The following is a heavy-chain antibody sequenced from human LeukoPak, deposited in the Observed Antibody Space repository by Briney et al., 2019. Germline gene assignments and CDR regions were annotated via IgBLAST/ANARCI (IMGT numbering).Heavy chain of an antibody. V-gene: IGHV4-34*01. CDR3: ARGRPLRFLEWLLPEHAYY. J-gene: IGHJ4*02. CDR1: GGSFSGYY. D-gene: IGHD3-3*01. CDR2: INHRGSS. Sequence: PSETLSLTCAVYGGSFSGYYWSWVRQTPGKGLGWSGEINHRGSSNYNPSLKRRVNISVDTSKKQLSLTKSYVAAAATAVYYCARGRPLRFLEWLLPEHAYYWGQGTLVTVSS.